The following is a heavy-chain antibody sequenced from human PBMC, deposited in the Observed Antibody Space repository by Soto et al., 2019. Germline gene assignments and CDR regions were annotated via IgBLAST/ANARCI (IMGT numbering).Heavy chain of an antibody. Sequence: PSETLSITYSVSGGPITSHYCRWFPQPPGKGLEWIGYIHHSGSTSYNPSLKSRVTMSVDTSKNQFSLKVSSVTAADTALYYCARQGFGQLHGLVDVWGPGTTVTVS. CDR3: ARQGFGQLHGLVDV. D-gene: IGHD3-10*01. J-gene: IGHJ6*02. CDR2: IHHSGST. V-gene: IGHV4-59*08. CDR1: GGPITSHY.